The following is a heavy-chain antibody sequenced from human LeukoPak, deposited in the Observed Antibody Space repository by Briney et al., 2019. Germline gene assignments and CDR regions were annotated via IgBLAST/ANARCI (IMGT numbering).Heavy chain of an antibody. CDR2: IYNSGTT. Sequence: PSETLSLTCTVSGYSISSGYYWGLIRHPPGKRQERIWSIYNSGTTHYTPSIKRRITISVVTSKNESSLKLSCETATDTAVYYCAIGSLGITMIVVVIEWFDPWGQGTLVTVSS. CDR1: GYSISSGYY. J-gene: IGHJ5*02. D-gene: IGHD3-22*01. V-gene: IGHV4-38-2*02. CDR3: AIGSLGITMIVVVIEWFDP.